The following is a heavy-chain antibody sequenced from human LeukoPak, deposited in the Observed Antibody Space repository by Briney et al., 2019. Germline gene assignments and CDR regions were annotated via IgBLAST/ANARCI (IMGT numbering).Heavy chain of an antibody. D-gene: IGHD2-2*01. Sequence: ASETLSLTCTVSGGSISGSVYYWGWLRQPPGKGLEWIGSAYYSGSTYYNPSLESRVTISVDTSKNQFSLKVNSMTAADTAVYYCASLSPRYCSSTSCYRNGYYYYYMDVWGKGTTVTISS. CDR1: GGSISGSVYY. J-gene: IGHJ6*03. CDR2: AYYSGST. CDR3: ASLSPRYCSSTSCYRNGYYYYYMDV. V-gene: IGHV4-39*01.